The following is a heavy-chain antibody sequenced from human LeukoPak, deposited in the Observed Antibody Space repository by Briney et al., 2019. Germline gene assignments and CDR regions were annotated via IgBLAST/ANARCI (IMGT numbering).Heavy chain of an antibody. J-gene: IGHJ4*02. D-gene: IGHD3-22*01. V-gene: IGHV3-33*06. CDR1: GFTFSSYG. Sequence: GESLKISCAASGFTFSSYGMHWVRQAPGKGLEWVAVIWYDGSNKYYADSVKGRFTISRDNSKNTLYLQMNSLRAEDTAVYYCEKDIISESVVVITGFDYWGQGTLVTVSS. CDR3: EKDIISESVVVITGFDY. CDR2: IWYDGSNK.